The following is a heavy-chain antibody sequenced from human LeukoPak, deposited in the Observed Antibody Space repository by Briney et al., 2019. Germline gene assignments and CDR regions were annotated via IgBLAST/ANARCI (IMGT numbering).Heavy chain of an antibody. Sequence: GGSLRLSCAASGFVFSTYGMHWVRQAPGKGLSWVAFIRYDGSDKFYGDSVKGRFTISRDDSKSTLFLQMNRLRPEDTAIYYCARGDFTGSNWFAPWGQGTLVTVSS. CDR2: IRYDGSDK. CDR3: ARGDFTGSNWFAP. J-gene: IGHJ5*02. CDR1: GFVFSTYG. D-gene: IGHD2/OR15-2a*01. V-gene: IGHV3-30*02.